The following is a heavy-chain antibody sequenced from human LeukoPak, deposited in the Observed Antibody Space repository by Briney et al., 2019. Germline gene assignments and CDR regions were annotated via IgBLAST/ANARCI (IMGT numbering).Heavy chain of an antibody. V-gene: IGHV3-7*04. D-gene: IGHD5-12*01. CDR1: GFTFSTYA. J-gene: IGHJ4*02. CDR3: ARDSPGYGGYSY. Sequence: GGSLRLSCAVSGFTFSTYAMSWVRQAPGKGLEWVANIKEDGSAKYYVDSMKGRFTISRDNAKNSLYLQINSLRAEDTAVYYCARDSPGYGGYSYWGQGTLVTVSS. CDR2: IKEDGSAK.